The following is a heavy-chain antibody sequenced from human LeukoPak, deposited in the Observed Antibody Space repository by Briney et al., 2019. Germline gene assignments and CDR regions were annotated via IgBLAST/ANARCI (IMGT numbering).Heavy chain of an antibody. V-gene: IGHV3-48*03. CDR3: AKTGGDLEDYYYMDV. D-gene: IGHD2-21*02. CDR2: ISSSGSTI. Sequence: GGSLRLSCAASGFTFSSYEMNWVRQAPGKGLEWVSYISSSGSTIYYADSVKGRFTISRDNAKNLLYLQMNSLRAEDTAVYYCAKTGGDLEDYYYMDVWGKGTTVTVSS. CDR1: GFTFSSYE. J-gene: IGHJ6*03.